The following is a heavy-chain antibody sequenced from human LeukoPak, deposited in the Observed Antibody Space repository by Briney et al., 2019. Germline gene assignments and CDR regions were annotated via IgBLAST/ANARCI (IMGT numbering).Heavy chain of an antibody. CDR1: GFTFSSYG. CDR2: ISYDGSNK. J-gene: IGHJ4*02. CDR3: AKDRIKELPGGFDY. D-gene: IGHD1-26*01. Sequence: PGGSLRLSCAASGFTFSSYGMHWVRQAPGKGLEWVAVISYDGSNKYYADSVKGRFTISRDNSKNTLYLQMNSLRAEDTAVYYCAKDRIKELPGGFDYWGQGTLVTVSS. V-gene: IGHV3-30*18.